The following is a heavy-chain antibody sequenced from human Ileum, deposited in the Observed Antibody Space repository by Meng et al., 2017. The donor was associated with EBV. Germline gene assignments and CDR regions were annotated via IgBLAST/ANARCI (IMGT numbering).Heavy chain of an antibody. J-gene: IGHJ4*02. CDR1: ARSSSSVNG. CDR3: ARVGQWLPIDY. Sequence: LQEAGPVRVDPSCPLSRTCGVSARSSSSVNGWSWVRQPPGKGLEWIGEIYHSGSTNYNPSLKSRVTISVDKSKNQFSLNLSSVTAADTAVYYCARVGQWLPIDYWGQGTLVTVSS. V-gene: IGHV4-4*02. D-gene: IGHD6-19*01. CDR2: IYHSGST.